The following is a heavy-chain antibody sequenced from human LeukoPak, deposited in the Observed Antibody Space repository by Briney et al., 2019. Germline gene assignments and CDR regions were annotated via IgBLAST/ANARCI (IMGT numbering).Heavy chain of an antibody. CDR2: ISAYNVNT. Sequence: ASVKVSCKASGYTFINYDISWVRQAPGQGVEWMGWISAYNVNTNYAQKLQGRVTMTTGTSTNTAYMELRSLRSDDTAVYYCARSVAVAEDYWGQGTLVTVSS. CDR3: ARSVAVAEDY. J-gene: IGHJ4*02. V-gene: IGHV1-18*01. CDR1: GYTFINYD. D-gene: IGHD6-19*01.